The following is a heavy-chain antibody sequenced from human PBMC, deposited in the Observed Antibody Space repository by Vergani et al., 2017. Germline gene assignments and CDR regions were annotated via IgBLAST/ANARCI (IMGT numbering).Heavy chain of an antibody. CDR3: AREGFYDYVWVRYRLRGGYYFAY. CDR2: VDPEDGET. CDR1: GYTFTDHY. D-gene: IGHD3-16*02. J-gene: IGHJ4*02. Sequence: EVQLVQSGAEVKKPGATMKISCKVSGYTFTDHYMHWVKQAPGKGLEWMGLVDPEDGETIYAEKFKGRVTIAADTSTDTAHLELSSLRSEDTAVYYCAREGFYDYVWVRYRLRGGYYFAYWVPRTLVTVDS. V-gene: IGHV1-69-2*01.